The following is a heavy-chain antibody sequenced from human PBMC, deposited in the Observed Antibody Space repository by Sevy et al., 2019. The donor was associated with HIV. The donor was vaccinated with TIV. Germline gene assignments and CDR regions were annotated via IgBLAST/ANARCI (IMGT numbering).Heavy chain of an antibody. J-gene: IGHJ4*02. CDR1: GLTFGSNA. CDR3: ARDPRTTVTIRGYFDY. D-gene: IGHD4-17*01. V-gene: IGHV3-30*04. Sequence: GGSLRLSCAASGLTFGSNAMHWVRQAPGKGLVWVALISHDGRNKYYADSVRGRFTISRDNSKSTLFLQMNSLRADDTAVYYCARDPRTTVTIRGYFDYWGQGTLVTVSS. CDR2: ISHDGRNK.